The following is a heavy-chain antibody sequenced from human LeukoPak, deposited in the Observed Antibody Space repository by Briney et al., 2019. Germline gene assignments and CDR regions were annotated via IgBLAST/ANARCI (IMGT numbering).Heavy chain of an antibody. CDR3: ARTTYGSPRAFDI. V-gene: IGHV4-4*07. Sequence: PSETLSLTCTVSGGDIISFYWSWIRQPAGKGLEWIGRIYTSGSTNYNPSLKSRVSMSLDKSKKKLSLKLSSVTAADTAVYYCARTTYGSPRAFDIWGQGTVVTVSS. CDR2: IYTSGST. CDR1: GGDIISFY. J-gene: IGHJ3*02. D-gene: IGHD6-13*01.